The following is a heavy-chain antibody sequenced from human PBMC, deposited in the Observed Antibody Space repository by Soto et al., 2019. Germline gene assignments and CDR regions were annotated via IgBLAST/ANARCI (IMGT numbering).Heavy chain of an antibody. CDR3: AGSYCDFVGFDF. CDR2: IYYSGST. V-gene: IGHV4-39*01. Sequence: QLQLRESGPGLVQPSETLSLTCTVSGGSVSSTDYYWGWVRQPPGKGLEWIGSIYYSGSTYYNPSLTSRVTISVDTSRDEFSLILCSVPAADTAIYYCAGSYCDFVGFDFWGQGTMVSVSS. CDR1: GGSVSSTDYY. D-gene: IGHD4-17*01. J-gene: IGHJ4*02.